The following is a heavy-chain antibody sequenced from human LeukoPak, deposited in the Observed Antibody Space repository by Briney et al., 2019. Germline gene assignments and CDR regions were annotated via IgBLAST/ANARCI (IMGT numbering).Heavy chain of an antibody. J-gene: IGHJ5*02. CDR1: GFTFSSYA. V-gene: IGHV3-30*04. CDR2: ISYDGSNK. Sequence: GGSLRLSCAASGFTFSSYAMSWVRQAPGKGLEWVALISYDGSNKFYADSVKGRFTISRDNSKNTLYLQMNSLRAEDTAVYYCARGATTTRFGRFDPWGQGTLVIVSS. CDR3: ARGATTTRFGRFDP. D-gene: IGHD4-17*01.